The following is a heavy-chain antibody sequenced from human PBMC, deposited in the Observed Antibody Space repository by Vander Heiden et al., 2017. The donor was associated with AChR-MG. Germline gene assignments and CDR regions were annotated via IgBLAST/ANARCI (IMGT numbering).Heavy chain of an antibody. D-gene: IGHD5-18*01. CDR1: GFTFSSDA. J-gene: IGHJ4*02. CDR3: AKDLVDTAMVYYFDY. V-gene: IGHV3-23*01. Sequence: EVQLLESGGGLVQPGGSLRLACAASGFTFSSDAMSWVRQAPGKGLEWVSAISGSGGSTYYADSVKGRFTISRDNSKNTLYLQMNSMRAEDTAVYYCAKDLVDTAMVYYFDYWGQGTLVTVSS. CDR2: ISGSGGST.